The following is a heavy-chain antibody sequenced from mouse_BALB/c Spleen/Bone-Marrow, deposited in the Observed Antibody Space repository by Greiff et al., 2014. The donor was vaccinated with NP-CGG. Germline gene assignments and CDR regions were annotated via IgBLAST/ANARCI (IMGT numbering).Heavy chain of an antibody. CDR2: INPYNGGT. D-gene: IGHD1-1*01. V-gene: IGHV1-18*01. CDR1: GYSFTGYT. CDR3: ARWDYYGYTMDY. J-gene: IGHJ4*01. Sequence: VQLQQPGPELVKSGASMKISCKASGYSFTGYTMNWVKQSHGKNLEWIGLINPYNGGTSYNQKFKGKATLTVDKSSSTAYMEPLSLTSEDSAVYYCARWDYYGYTMDYWGQGTSVTVSS.